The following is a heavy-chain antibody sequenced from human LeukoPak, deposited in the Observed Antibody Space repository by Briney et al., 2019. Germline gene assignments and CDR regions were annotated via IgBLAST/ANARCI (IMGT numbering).Heavy chain of an antibody. V-gene: IGHV1-2*02. CDR2: LNPNSGGT. CDR3: ARWSSSTIFDKTFDP. Sequence: GASVKVSCKASGYTFTSYGISWVRQAPGQGLEWMGWLNPNSGGTNYAQKFQGRVTMTRDTSISTAYMELSRLRSDDTAVYYCARWSSSTIFDKTFDPWGQGTLVTVSS. J-gene: IGHJ5*02. CDR1: GYTFTSYG. D-gene: IGHD2-2*01.